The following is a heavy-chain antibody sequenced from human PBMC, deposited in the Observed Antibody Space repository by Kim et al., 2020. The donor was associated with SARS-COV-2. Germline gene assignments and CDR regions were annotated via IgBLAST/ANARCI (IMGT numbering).Heavy chain of an antibody. D-gene: IGHD5-12*01. CDR2: SNEDGSIT. CDR1: GFMFSKYW. Sequence: GGSLRLSCAASGFMFSKYWMHWVRQVPGEGLVWVSRSNEDGSITNYADSVRGRFTISRDNARSTLYLQMNSLGAEDTALYYCARDLSGSDDLWGQGTLVTVSS. CDR3: ARDLSGSDDL. V-gene: IGHV3-74*01. J-gene: IGHJ5*02.